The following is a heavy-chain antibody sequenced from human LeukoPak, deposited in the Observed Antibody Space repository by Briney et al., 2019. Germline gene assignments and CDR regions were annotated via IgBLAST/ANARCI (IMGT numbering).Heavy chain of an antibody. CDR2: IRWNSGSI. D-gene: IGHD3-22*01. V-gene: IGHV3-9*01. Sequence: GGSLRLSCAASGFTFDDYAMHWVRQAPGKGLELVSGIRWNSGSIGYADSVKGRFTISRDNAKNSLYLQMNSLRAEDTALYYCAKDIGYYDSSGYYVGYFDYWGQGTLVTVSS. CDR3: AKDIGYYDSSGYYVGYFDY. J-gene: IGHJ4*02. CDR1: GFTFDDYA.